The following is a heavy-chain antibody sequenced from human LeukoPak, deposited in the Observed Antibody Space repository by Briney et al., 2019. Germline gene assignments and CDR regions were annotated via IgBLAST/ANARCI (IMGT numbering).Heavy chain of an antibody. CDR2: IKSDGSYT. J-gene: IGHJ4*02. Sequence: GGSLRLSCAASGFTFSSYWMHWVRQAPGKGLVWVSRIKSDGSYTSYADSVKGRFTISRDNAKNTLYLQMNSLRAEDTAVYYCARGSGTYCDSWGQGTLVTVSS. V-gene: IGHV3-74*01. CDR3: ARGSGTYCDS. D-gene: IGHD3-10*01. CDR1: GFTFSSYW.